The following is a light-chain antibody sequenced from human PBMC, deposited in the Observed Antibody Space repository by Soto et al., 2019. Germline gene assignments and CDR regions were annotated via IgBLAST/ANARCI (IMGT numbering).Light chain of an antibody. CDR1: SSDVGASDF. J-gene: IGLJ2*01. V-gene: IGLV2-14*01. CDR2: EIS. Sequence: QSALTQPASVSESPGQSITISCTGTSSDVGASDFVSWYQQHPGKAPELIIYEISNRPSGVSSRFSGSKSGNTASLTISGLQAEDESDYYCSSYTTSHTLVFGGGTNVTVL. CDR3: SSYTTSHTLV.